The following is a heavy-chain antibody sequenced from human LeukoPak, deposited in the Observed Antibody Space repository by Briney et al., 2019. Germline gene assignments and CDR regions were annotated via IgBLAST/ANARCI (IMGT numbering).Heavy chain of an antibody. V-gene: IGHV3-23*01. CDR1: GFSFSSYV. Sequence: GGSLRLSCAASGFSFSSYVMSWVRQAPGKGLEWVSTVSASGRATYYADSVKGRFTVPRDNSKNTVFLQMSSLRAEDTAVYYCAKTGTEEGYGIYFDHWGQGTLVTVSS. D-gene: IGHD5-24*01. CDR2: VSASGRAT. CDR3: AKTGTEEGYGIYFDH. J-gene: IGHJ4*02.